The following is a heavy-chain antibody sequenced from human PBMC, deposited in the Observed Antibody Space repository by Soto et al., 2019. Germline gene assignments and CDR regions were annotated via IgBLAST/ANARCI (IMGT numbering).Heavy chain of an antibody. J-gene: IGHJ4*02. CDR2: ISSSGSTI. D-gene: IGHD2-2*01. V-gene: IGHV3-11*01. Sequence: GGSLRLSCAASGFTFSDYYMSWIRQAPGKGLEWVSYISSSGSTIYYADSVKGRFTISRDNAKNSLYLQMNSLRAEDTAVYYCATSLRDIVVVPAAMEDYWGQGTLVTVSS. CDR3: ATSLRDIVVVPAAMEDY. CDR1: GFTFSDYY.